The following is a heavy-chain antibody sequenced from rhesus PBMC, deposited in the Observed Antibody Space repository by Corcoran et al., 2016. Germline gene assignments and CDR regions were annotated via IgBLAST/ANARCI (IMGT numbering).Heavy chain of an antibody. CDR2: ISGSRGSN. CDR1: GVSIRSSNW. D-gene: IGHD6-31*01. CDR3: ARVSSGWDWYFDI. V-gene: IGHV4S19*01. Sequence: VQLQESGPGLVTPSEPLSLTCAVSGVSIRSSNWLSWFRHPPGKGMEWIGYISGSRGSNYYNPSLKSRVTISKDTSKNQFSLKLSSVTAADTAVYYCARVSSGWDWYFDIWGPGTPITISS. J-gene: IGHJ2*01.